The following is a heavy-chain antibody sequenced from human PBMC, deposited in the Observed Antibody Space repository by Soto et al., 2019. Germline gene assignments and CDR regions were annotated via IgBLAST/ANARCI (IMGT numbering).Heavy chain of an antibody. V-gene: IGHV5-51*01. Sequence: GESLKISCKASGYSFTTYWIGWVRQMPGKGLEWMGIIYPGDSDTGYSPSFQGQVTISADKSISTAYLQWSSLKASDTAMYYCARHKKISDRQNYFDYGGQGSQVTVPS. J-gene: IGHJ4*02. D-gene: IGHD6-6*01. CDR1: GYSFTTYW. CDR2: IYPGDSDT. CDR3: ARHKKISDRQNYFDY.